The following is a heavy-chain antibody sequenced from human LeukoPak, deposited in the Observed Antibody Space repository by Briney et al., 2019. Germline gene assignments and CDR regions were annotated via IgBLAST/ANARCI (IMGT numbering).Heavy chain of an antibody. Sequence: GGSLRLSCSASGFVFSIYTMYWVRQTPGKGPEYVSTISGSGNGFSVYYADSVKGRFTISRDDSKSILYLQMNGLRSEDTAVYYCVKDFGRVRGTPDSWGQGTLVTVSS. V-gene: IGHV3-64D*06. J-gene: IGHJ4*02. CDR3: VKDFGRVRGTPDS. CDR2: ISGSGNGFSV. CDR1: GFVFSIYT. D-gene: IGHD3-16*01.